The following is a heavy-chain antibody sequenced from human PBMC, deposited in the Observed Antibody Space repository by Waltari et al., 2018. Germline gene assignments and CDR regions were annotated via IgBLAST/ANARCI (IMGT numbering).Heavy chain of an antibody. CDR2: IYPGDSDT. CDR1: GYSFTSYW. Sequence: EVQLVQSGAEVKKPGASLKISCKGSGYSFTSYWIGWVRQMPGKGLEWMGIIYPGDSDTRYSPSFQGQVTISADKSISTAYLQWSSLKASDTAMYYCARDIAAAGRPMLLAFDIWGQGTMVTVSS. J-gene: IGHJ3*02. CDR3: ARDIAAAGRPMLLAFDI. D-gene: IGHD6-13*01. V-gene: IGHV5-51*01.